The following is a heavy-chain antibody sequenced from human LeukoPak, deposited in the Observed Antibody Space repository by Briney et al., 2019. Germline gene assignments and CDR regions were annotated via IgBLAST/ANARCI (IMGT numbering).Heavy chain of an antibody. D-gene: IGHD1-14*01. CDR1: GYTFTSYY. CDR3: TRDLVGGTWASGY. V-gene: IGHV1-2*02. Sequence: ASVKVSCKASGYTFTSYYMHWVRQAPGQGLEWMGWINPNNGGTNYAQTFQDRVTMTRDTSISTAYMELSRLRSDDTAVYYCTRDLVGGTWASGYWGQGTLVTVSS. CDR2: INPNNGGT. J-gene: IGHJ4*02.